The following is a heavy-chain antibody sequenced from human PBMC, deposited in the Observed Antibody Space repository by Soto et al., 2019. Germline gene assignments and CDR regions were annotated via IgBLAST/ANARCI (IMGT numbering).Heavy chain of an antibody. V-gene: IGHV4-30-2*01. D-gene: IGHD6-13*01. J-gene: IGHJ5*02. CDR1: GGSISSGGYS. Sequence: QLQLQESGSGLVKPSQTLSLTCAVSGGSISSGGYSWSWIRQPPGKGLEWIGYIYHSGSTYYNPYHKSRVTTSVDRSKNQFSLKLSSVTAADTAVYYCAREVGSSWYWFDPRGQGTLVTVSS. CDR3: AREVGSSWYWFDP. CDR2: IYHSGST.